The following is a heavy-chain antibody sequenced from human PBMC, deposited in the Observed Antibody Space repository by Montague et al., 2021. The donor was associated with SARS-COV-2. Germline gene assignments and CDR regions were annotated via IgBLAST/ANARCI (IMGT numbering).Heavy chain of an antibody. CDR3: VRGIEAAGSYDY. CDR2: TYYRYIWKS. J-gene: IGHJ4*02. V-gene: IGHV6-1*01. D-gene: IGHD6-13*01. Sequence: CAISGDSVAENRATSDENRQYPCHDRNWLGSTYYRYIWKSDYARSVKSRIAINPDTSKNQFSLQLSSVTPEYTALYYCVRGIEAAGSYDYWGQGTLVTVS. CDR1: GDSVAENRAT.